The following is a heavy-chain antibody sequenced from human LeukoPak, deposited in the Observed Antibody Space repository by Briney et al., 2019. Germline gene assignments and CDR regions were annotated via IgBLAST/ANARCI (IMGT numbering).Heavy chain of an antibody. CDR1: GFTFSNYA. J-gene: IGHJ4*02. Sequence: GGSLRLSCVTSGFTFSNYAMHWVRQAPGKGLEWLAVISYDGVNEYYAGSLKGRFTISRDSSGNTLYLQMNSLRIDDTAVYYCVKASSGSYWGGYFDYWGQGALVTVSS. CDR2: ISYDGVNE. CDR3: VKASSGSYWGGYFDY. V-gene: IGHV3-30*18. D-gene: IGHD1-26*01.